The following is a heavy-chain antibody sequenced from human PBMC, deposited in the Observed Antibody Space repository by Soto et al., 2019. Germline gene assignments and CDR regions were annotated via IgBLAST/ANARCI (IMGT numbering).Heavy chain of an antibody. CDR2: ISAYNGNT. V-gene: IGHV1-18*01. J-gene: IGHJ6*02. CDR3: ARDIRVIGNYYYYGMDV. D-gene: IGHD3-16*02. Sequence: ASVKVSCKASGYTFTSYGISWVRQAPGQGLEWMGWISAYNGNTNYAQKLQGRVTMTTDTSTSTAYMELRSLRSDDTAVYYCARDIRVIGNYYYYGMDVWGQGTTVTVSS. CDR1: GYTFTSYG.